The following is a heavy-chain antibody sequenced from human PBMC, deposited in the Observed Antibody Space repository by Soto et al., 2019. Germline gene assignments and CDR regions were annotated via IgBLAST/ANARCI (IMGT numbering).Heavy chain of an antibody. V-gene: IGHV4-39*01. CDR1: GDSINSDKYY. D-gene: IGHD3-9*01. J-gene: IGHJ4*02. CDR3: ARLEGLATISYYFDF. CDR2: IYFRGNT. Sequence: SETLSLTCCVSGDSINSDKYYWGWIRQPPGKGLEWIGSIYFRGNTYYNPSLQTRVTISLDKSKSQFSLKLNSVTAADSAVYFCARLEGLATISYYFDFWGQGALVTVSS.